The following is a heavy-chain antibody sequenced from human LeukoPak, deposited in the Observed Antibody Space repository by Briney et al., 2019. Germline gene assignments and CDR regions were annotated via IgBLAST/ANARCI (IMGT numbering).Heavy chain of an antibody. V-gene: IGHV3-7*03. D-gene: IGHD3-10*01. CDR3: ATRAGAWRFGPWYYFDY. CDR1: GFIFSNYW. Sequence: GGSLRLSCAASGFIFSNYWMTWVRQAPGKGLEWVANIKPDESEKYYVGSVKGRFTISRDNAKNSLYLQMNSLRAEDTAVYYCATRAGAWRFGPWYYFDYWGQGTLVTVSS. CDR2: IKPDESEK. J-gene: IGHJ4*02.